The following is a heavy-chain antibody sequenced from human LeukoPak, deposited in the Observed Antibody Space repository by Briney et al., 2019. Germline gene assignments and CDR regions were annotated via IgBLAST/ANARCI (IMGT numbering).Heavy chain of an antibody. CDR1: GGSISSYY. D-gene: IGHD3-3*01. Sequence: PSETLSLTCTVSGGSISSYYWSWIRQPAGKGLEWIGRIHTSGSTNYNPSLKSRVTMSVDTSKNQFSLKLSSVTAADTAVYYCARDRAGVFGVVIIDYWGQGTLVTVSS. V-gene: IGHV4-4*07. CDR2: IHTSGST. CDR3: ARDRAGVFGVVIIDY. J-gene: IGHJ4*02.